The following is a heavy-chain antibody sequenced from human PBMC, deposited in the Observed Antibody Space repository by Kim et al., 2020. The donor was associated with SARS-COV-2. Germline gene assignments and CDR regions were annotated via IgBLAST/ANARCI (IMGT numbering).Heavy chain of an antibody. D-gene: IGHD5-18*01. CDR3: ALPRTAIFDS. CDR2: ITSSGSRA. J-gene: IGHJ4*02. Sequence: GGSLRLSCAASGYTFTTYDMSWVRQGPGKGLEWVSSITSSGSRAYYADSVEGRLTMSRDNSKNTMFLQMNSLTVEDTAVYYCALPRTAIFDSWGQGTLVTVSS. V-gene: IGHV3-23*01. CDR1: GYTFTTYD.